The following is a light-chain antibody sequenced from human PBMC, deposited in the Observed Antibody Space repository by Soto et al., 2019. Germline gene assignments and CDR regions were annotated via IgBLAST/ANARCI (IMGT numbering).Light chain of an antibody. CDR1: SSDVGGYNS. J-gene: IGLJ1*01. CDR3: SSFTSSMTNV. V-gene: IGLV2-14*01. CDR2: DVT. Sequence: QSVLTQPASVSGSPGQSITISCTGTSSDVGGYNSVSWYQQHPGKAPKLILYDVTDRPSGVSYRFSGSKSGNTASLTSSGLQDADEADYFCSSFTSSMTNVFGSGTKLTVL.